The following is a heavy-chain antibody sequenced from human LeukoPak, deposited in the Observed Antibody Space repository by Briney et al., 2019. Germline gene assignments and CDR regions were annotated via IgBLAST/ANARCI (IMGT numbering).Heavy chain of an antibody. Sequence: SETLSLTCAVSSGSISSGGYSWSWIRQPPGKGLEWIGYIYHSGSTYYNPSLKSRVTISVDRSKNQFSLKLSSVTAADTAVYYCARGSYYDSSGYYADYWGQGTLVTVSS. D-gene: IGHD3-22*01. V-gene: IGHV4-30-2*01. CDR3: ARGSYYDSSGYYADY. J-gene: IGHJ4*02. CDR1: SGSISSGGYS. CDR2: IYHSGST.